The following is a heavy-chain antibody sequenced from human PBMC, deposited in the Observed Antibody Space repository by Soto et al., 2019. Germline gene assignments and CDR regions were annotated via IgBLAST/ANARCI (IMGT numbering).Heavy chain of an antibody. CDR2: IYTSGST. J-gene: IGHJ6*02. Sequence: SETLSLTCTVSGGSISSYYWSWIRQPAGKGLEWIGRIYTSGSTNYNPSLKSRVTMSVDTSKNQFSLKLSSVTAADTAVYYCARVRIAARTGAYGMDVWGQGTTVTLSS. CDR1: GGSISSYY. CDR3: ARVRIAARTGAYGMDV. V-gene: IGHV4-4*07. D-gene: IGHD6-6*01.